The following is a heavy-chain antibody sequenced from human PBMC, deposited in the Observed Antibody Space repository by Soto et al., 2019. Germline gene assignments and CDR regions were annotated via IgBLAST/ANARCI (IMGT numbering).Heavy chain of an antibody. CDR1: GGSISSGGYY. D-gene: IGHD6-6*01. J-gene: IGHJ4*02. Sequence: PSETLSLTCTVSGGSISSGGYYWSWIRQRPGKGLEWIGYIYYSGSTYYNPSLKSRVTISVDTSKNQFSLKLSSVTAADTAVYYCAREDSSSGVDYWGQGTLVTVSS. CDR3: AREDSSSGVDY. V-gene: IGHV4-31*03. CDR2: IYYSGST.